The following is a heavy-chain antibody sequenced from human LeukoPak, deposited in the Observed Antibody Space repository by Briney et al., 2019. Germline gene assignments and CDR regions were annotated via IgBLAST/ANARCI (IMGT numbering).Heavy chain of an antibody. V-gene: IGHV3-23*01. CDR3: AKDPDRAGGSYRTCWFDP. D-gene: IGHD1-26*01. Sequence: GGSLRLSCAASGFTFSSYAMSWVRQAPGKGLEWVSAISGSGGSTYYADSVKGRFTISRDNSKNTLYLQMNSLRAEDTAVYYCAKDPDRAGGSYRTCWFDPWGQGTLVTVSS. J-gene: IGHJ5*02. CDR1: GFTFSSYA. CDR2: ISGSGGST.